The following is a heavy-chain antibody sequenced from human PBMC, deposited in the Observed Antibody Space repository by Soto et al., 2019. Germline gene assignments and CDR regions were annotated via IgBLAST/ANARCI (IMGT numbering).Heavy chain of an antibody. CDR1: GFTFSNYA. J-gene: IGHJ4*02. D-gene: IGHD6-6*01. Sequence: EVQLLESGGGLVQPGGSLRLSCAASGFTFSNYAMNWVRQAPGKGLGWVSDISDSGGSTYYADSVKGRFTISRDNPKNTLYRQMNSLRAEDTAVYYCAKGREYSSSWLDYWGQGTLVTVSS. V-gene: IGHV3-23*01. CDR2: ISDSGGST. CDR3: AKGREYSSSWLDY.